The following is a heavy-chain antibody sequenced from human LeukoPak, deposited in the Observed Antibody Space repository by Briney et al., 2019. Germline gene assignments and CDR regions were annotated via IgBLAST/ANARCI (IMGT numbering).Heavy chain of an antibody. V-gene: IGHV1-69*13. CDR1: GDTYSNYA. CDR3: VRDYCSGGSCFYY. Sequence: ASVTVSCKASGDTYSNYANSWVRQAPGQGLGWMGRSVTKFASTNYAQKFQGRVTITADESTRTASMELSSLRSEDTAVYYCVRDYCSGGSCFYYWGQGTLVTVSS. D-gene: IGHD2-15*01. J-gene: IGHJ4*02. CDR2: SVTKFAST.